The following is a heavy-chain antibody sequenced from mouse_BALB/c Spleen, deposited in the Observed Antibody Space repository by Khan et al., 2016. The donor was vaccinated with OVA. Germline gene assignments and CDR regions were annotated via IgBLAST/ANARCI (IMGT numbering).Heavy chain of an antibody. D-gene: IGHD2-2*01. CDR1: GYSFTSYY. CDR2: IDPFNGGT. J-gene: IGHJ3*01. V-gene: IGHV1S135*01. Sequence: VQLKQSGPELMKPGASVKISCKASGYSFTSYYIHWAKQSHGKSLEWIGYIDPFNGGTSYNPKFKGKATLTVDKSSSTAYMHLSSLTSDDSAVYYCARHGYVAWFAYWGQGTLVTVSA. CDR3: ARHGYVAWFAY.